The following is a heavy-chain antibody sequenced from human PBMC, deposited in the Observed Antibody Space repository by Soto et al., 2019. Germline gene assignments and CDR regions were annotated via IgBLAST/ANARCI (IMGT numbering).Heavy chain of an antibody. J-gene: IGHJ4*02. Sequence: PGGSLRLSCAASGFTFSSYWMHWVRQAPGKGLVWVSRINSDGSSTSYADSVKGRFTISRDNAKNTLYLQMNSLRAEDTAVYYCARVPPEWCYFDYWGQGTLVTVSS. CDR3: ARVPPEWCYFDY. V-gene: IGHV3-74*01. CDR2: INSDGSST. D-gene: IGHD2-15*01. CDR1: GFTFSSYW.